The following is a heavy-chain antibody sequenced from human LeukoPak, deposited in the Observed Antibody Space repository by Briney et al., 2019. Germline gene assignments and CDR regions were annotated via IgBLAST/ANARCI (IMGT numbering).Heavy chain of an antibody. Sequence: GGSLRLSCAASGFTFSSYWMTWIRQAPGKGLEWVANIKQDGSEKYYVDSVKGRFAISRDNAKNSLYLQMNSLRAEDTAVYYCARDTGGGYSCYDCWGQGTLITVSS. CDR1: GFTFSSYW. V-gene: IGHV3-7*01. D-gene: IGHD5-18*01. J-gene: IGHJ4*02. CDR2: IKQDGSEK. CDR3: ARDTGGGYSCYDC.